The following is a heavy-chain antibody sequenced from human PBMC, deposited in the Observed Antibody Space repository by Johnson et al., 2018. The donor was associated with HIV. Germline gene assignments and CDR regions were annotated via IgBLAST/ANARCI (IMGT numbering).Heavy chain of an antibody. Sequence: QVQLVESGGGVVQPGGPLRLSCAASGFTFSSYGMHWVRQAPGKGLEWVAFIRDDGSNKYYADSVKGGFTISRDNSKNTLYLQINSLRAEDTAVYYCARVVGTTIIRDARDIWGQGTMVTVSS. V-gene: IGHV3-30*02. D-gene: IGHD1-1*01. J-gene: IGHJ3*02. CDR1: GFTFSSYG. CDR3: ARVVGTTIIRDARDI. CDR2: IRDDGSNK.